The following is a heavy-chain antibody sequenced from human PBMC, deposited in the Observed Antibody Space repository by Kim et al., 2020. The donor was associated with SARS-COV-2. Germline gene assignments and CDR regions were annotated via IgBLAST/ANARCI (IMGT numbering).Heavy chain of an antibody. CDR1: GDTFTGYY. Sequence: ASVKVSCKASGDTFTGYYMHWVRQAPGQGLEWMGRINPNSGGTNYAQKFQGRVTMTRDTSISTTYMALSRVRSDDTAVYYGVRGSGYSYGLIDYWGQGTLVTVSS. D-gene: IGHD5-18*01. CDR3: VRGSGYSYGLIDY. V-gene: IGHV1-2*06. J-gene: IGHJ4*02. CDR2: INPNSGGT.